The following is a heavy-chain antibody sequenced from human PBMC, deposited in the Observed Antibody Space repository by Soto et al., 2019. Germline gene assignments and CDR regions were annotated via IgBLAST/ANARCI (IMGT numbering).Heavy chain of an antibody. J-gene: IGHJ6*02. CDR2: IYYSGST. CDR1: GGSISSSSYY. D-gene: IGHD5-12*01. CDR3: ARLLRHNYYGMDV. Sequence: QLQLQESGPGLVKPSETLFLTCTVSGGSISSSSYYWGWIRQPPGKGLEWIGSIYYSGSTYYNPSLKSRVTISVDTSKNQFSLKLSSVTAADTAVYYCARLLRHNYYGMDVWGQGTTVTVSS. V-gene: IGHV4-39*01.